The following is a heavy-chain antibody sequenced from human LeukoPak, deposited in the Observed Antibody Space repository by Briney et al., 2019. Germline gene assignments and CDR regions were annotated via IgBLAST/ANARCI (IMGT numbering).Heavy chain of an antibody. V-gene: IGHV5-51*01. J-gene: IGHJ4*02. CDR1: GYSFTNYW. Sequence: GESLKISCKGSGYSFTNYWIGWVRQMPGKGLEWMGIIYGGDSETRYRPTFEGQVIFSVDKSISTAYLQWSSLKASDTTMCYCARHRDDPRAGEYFDFWGQGALVTVSS. D-gene: IGHD3-16*01. CDR2: IYGGDSET. CDR3: ARHRDDPRAGEYFDF.